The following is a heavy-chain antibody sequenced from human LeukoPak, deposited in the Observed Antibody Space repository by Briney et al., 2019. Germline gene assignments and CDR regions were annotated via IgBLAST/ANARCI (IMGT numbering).Heavy chain of an antibody. CDR3: ATKSSLSSSWYSYYGMDV. J-gene: IGHJ6*02. Sequence: ASVKVSCKVSGYTLTELSMHWVRQAPGKGLEWMGGFDPEDGETIYAQKFQGRVTMTEDTSTDTAYMELSSLRSEDTAVYYCATKSSLSSSWYSYYGMDVWGQGTTVTVSS. CDR1: GYTLTELS. V-gene: IGHV1-24*01. CDR2: FDPEDGET. D-gene: IGHD6-13*01.